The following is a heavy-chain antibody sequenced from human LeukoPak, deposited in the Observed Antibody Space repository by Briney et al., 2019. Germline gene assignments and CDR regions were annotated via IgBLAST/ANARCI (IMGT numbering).Heavy chain of an antibody. Sequence: SETLSRTCTVSGDFISSSSYYWGWIRQPPGKELEWIGSIYYSGSTYYNPSLNSRVTISVDTSKNQFSLKLSSVTAADTAVYYCARDWEDGGYFDYWGQGTLVTVSS. CDR1: GDFISSSSYY. CDR2: IYYSGST. J-gene: IGHJ4*02. D-gene: IGHD1-26*01. V-gene: IGHV4-39*07. CDR3: ARDWEDGGYFDY.